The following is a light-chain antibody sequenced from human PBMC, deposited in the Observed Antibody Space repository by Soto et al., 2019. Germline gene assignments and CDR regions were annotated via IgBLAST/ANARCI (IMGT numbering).Light chain of an antibody. CDR3: QQYGSSRP. J-gene: IGKJ1*01. CDR2: AAS. CDR1: QSVSNNY. V-gene: IGKV3-20*01. Sequence: EIVLSQSPDILSLSPGDTATLSCRASQSVSNNYLALYQQKPGQAPRLLIYAASNMATGIPDRFSGSGSGTDLTLTISRLEPEDFAVYYCQQYGSSRPFGQGTTV.